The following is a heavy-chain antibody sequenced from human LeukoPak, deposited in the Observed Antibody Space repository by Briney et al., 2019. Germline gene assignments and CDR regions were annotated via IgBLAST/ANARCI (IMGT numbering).Heavy chain of an antibody. D-gene: IGHD6-13*01. J-gene: IGHJ4*02. CDR2: IYYSGST. V-gene: IGHV4-59*08. CDR1: GGSISSYY. CDR3: ARHVVAAAPVGY. Sequence: PSETLSLTCSVSGGSISSYYWSWIRQPPGKGLEWIGNIYYSGSTNYNPSLKSRVTISVDTSKNQFSLKLSSVTAADTAVYYCARHVVAAAPVGYWGQGTLVTVSS.